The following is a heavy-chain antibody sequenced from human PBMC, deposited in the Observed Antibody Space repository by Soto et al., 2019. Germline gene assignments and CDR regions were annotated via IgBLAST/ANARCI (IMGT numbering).Heavy chain of an antibody. CDR1: GVSFSGFS. CDR2: INHSGST. J-gene: IGHJ4*02. CDR3: ARGRKVYTSTSYVD. D-gene: IGHD6-13*01. V-gene: IGHV4-34*01. Sequence: QVQLQQWGAGLLKPSETLSLTCAVYGVSFSGFSWSWIRQPPGKGLEWIGEINHSGSTNYNPSFKSRVTISEETSKNQFTLKLSSVTAADTAVYYCARGRKVYTSTSYVDWGQGTLVTVSS.